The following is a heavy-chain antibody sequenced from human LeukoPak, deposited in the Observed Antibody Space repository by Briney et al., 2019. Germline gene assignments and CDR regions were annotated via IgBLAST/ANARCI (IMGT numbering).Heavy chain of an antibody. CDR1: GITFSSYT. V-gene: IGHV3-21*01. CDR3: ARGSGEGRYFDWLLSTLQNYYYYYMDV. J-gene: IGHJ6*03. CDR2: ISTSSSYT. Sequence: GGSLRLSCAASGITFSSYTMNWVRQAPGKGLEWVSFISTSSSYTYYVDSVKGRFTISRDNARNSLYLQMNSLRAEDTAVYYCARGSGEGRYFDWLLSTLQNYYYYYMDVWGKGTTVSVSS. D-gene: IGHD3-9*01.